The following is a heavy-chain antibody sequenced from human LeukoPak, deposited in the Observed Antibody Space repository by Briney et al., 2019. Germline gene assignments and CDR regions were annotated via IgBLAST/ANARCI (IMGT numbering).Heavy chain of an antibody. CDR3: ARDRGALDY. D-gene: IGHD1-26*01. J-gene: IGHJ4*02. CDR1: GFTFSSYW. V-gene: IGHV3-74*01. CDR2: INSDGSVT. Sequence: GSLRLSCAASGFTFSSYWMHWVRQAPGEGLVWVSRINSDGSVTRYADSVKGRFTISRDNAKNTVFLQMNSLRTEDTAVYYCARDRGALDYWGQGTLVTVSS.